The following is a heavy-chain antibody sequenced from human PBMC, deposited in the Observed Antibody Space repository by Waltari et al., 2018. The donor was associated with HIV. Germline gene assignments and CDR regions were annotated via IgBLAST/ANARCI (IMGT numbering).Heavy chain of an antibody. V-gene: IGHV3-30*18. CDR3: AKVKKYQALSVFPDYYYGMDV. CDR1: GFSFSTYG. J-gene: IGHJ6*02. Sequence: QVQLVESGGGVVQPGRSLRLSCAASGFSFSTYGMPWVRQAPGKGLEWLAVISYYGSNKYYGDSVKGRFTISRDDSKNTLSLQMNSLRAEDTAVYYCAKVKKYQALSVFPDYYYGMDVWGQGTTVTVSS. CDR2: ISYYGSNK. D-gene: IGHD2-2*01.